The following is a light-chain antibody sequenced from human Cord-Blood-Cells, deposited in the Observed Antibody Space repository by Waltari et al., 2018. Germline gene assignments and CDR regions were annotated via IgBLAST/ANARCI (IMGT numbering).Light chain of an antibody. V-gene: IGLV2-11*01. CDR3: CSYAGSYTWV. J-gene: IGLJ3*02. CDR2: DVS. Sequence: QSALTQPRSVSGSPGQSVTISCTGTSSDVGGYNYVSWYQQHPGKAPKLMIYDVSKRPSGVPDRFSGSKSGNTASLTISGLQAEDEADYYCCSYAGSYTWVFGG. CDR1: SSDVGGYNY.